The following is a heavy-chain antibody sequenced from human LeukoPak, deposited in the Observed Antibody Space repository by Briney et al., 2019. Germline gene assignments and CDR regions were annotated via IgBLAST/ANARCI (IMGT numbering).Heavy chain of an antibody. CDR2: ISYDGSNK. D-gene: IGHD6-13*01. CDR1: AFTYSSYG. V-gene: IGHV3-30*18. CDR3: AKVMGSSWYVSLDY. Sequence: PGGSLRLSCAASAFTYSSYGMRWVRQAPVKGLEWVAVISYDGSNKYYADSVKGRFTISRDNPKDTLYLQMGGLSATNRAVYYCAKVMGSSWYVSLDYWGQGTLVTVSS. J-gene: IGHJ4*02.